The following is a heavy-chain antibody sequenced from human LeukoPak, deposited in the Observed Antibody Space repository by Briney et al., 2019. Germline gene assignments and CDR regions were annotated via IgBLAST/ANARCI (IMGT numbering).Heavy chain of an antibody. J-gene: IGHJ4*02. CDR2: LSPYNDNT. V-gene: IGHV1-18*01. CDR1: GYTFTSYG. Sequence: GASVKVSCKASGYTFTSYGISWVRQAPGQGLEWMGWLSPYNDNTNYAQKLQGRVTMTTDTSTSTAYMELRSLRSDDTAVYYCARSPGYYDILTPDYWGQGTLVTVSS. D-gene: IGHD3-9*01. CDR3: ARSPGYYDILTPDY.